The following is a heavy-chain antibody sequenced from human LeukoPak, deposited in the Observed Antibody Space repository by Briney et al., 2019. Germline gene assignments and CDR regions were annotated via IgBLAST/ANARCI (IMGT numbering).Heavy chain of an antibody. D-gene: IGHD5-12*01. Sequence: SETLSLTCTVSGGSISPYYWSWIRQSPGKGLEWFGYIYFSGSANYNPSLKSRVTISVDTSKNQFSLKLSSVTAADTAVYYCARMGGYSGYATHWGQGTLVTVSS. CDR2: IYFSGSA. CDR3: ARMGGYSGYATH. V-gene: IGHV4-59*08. J-gene: IGHJ4*02. CDR1: GGSISPYY.